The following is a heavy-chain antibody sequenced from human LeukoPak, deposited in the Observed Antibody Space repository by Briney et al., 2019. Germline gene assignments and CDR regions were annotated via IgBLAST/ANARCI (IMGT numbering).Heavy chain of an antibody. CDR1: GFTFSDYY. D-gene: IGHD3-3*01. J-gene: IGHJ4*02. CDR3: ARVVYDFWSAYDY. V-gene: IGHV3-11*01. Sequence: PGGSLRLSCAASGFTFSDYYMSWIRQAPGKGLEWVSYISSSGSTIYYADPVKGRFTISRDNSKNTLYLQMNSLRAEDTALYYCARVVYDFWSAYDYWGQGTLVTVSS. CDR2: ISSSGSTI.